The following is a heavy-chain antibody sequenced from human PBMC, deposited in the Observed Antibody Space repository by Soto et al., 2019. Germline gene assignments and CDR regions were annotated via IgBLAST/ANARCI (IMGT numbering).Heavy chain of an antibody. V-gene: IGHV3-9*01. CDR2: ISWNSATI. J-gene: IGHJ6*03. D-gene: IGHD6-19*01. CDR3: AKWGTSSLGGYGSNHYYIDV. Sequence: EVQLVESGGGLVQPGRSLRLSCGASGFIFGDYGMHWVRQAPGKGLEWVSGISWNSATIVYADSVKGRFTISRDNAKSFLYLQMNSLRAEDTALYYCAKWGTSSLGGYGSNHYYIDVWGKGTTVTVSS. CDR1: GFIFGDYG.